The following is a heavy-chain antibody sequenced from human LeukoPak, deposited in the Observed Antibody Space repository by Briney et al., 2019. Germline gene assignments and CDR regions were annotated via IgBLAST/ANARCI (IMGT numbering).Heavy chain of an antibody. D-gene: IGHD1-26*01. V-gene: IGHV4-30-2*01. Sequence: PSETLSLTCTVSGGPISSGGFSWTWIRQPPGKGLEWIGYIFQSGSPSYNPSPRSRVTISVDTSTNQFSLRLNSVTAADTAMYYCARDRAGLGLLDFWGQGTMVTVFS. CDR3: ARDRAGLGLLDF. J-gene: IGHJ3*01. CDR1: GGPISSGGFS. CDR2: IFQSGSP.